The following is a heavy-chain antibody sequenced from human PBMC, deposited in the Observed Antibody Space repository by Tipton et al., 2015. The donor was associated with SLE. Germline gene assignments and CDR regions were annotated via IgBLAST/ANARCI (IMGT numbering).Heavy chain of an antibody. CDR3: ARDNKASVDTAMVLGDY. D-gene: IGHD5-18*01. CDR1: GFTFSSYA. V-gene: IGHV3-30-3*01. J-gene: IGHJ4*02. CDR2: ISYDGSNK. Sequence: RSLRLSCAASGFTFSSYAMHWVRQAPGKGLEWVAVISYDGSNKYYADSVKGRFTISRDNSKNTLYLQMNSLRAEDTAVYYCARDNKASVDTAMVLGDYWGQGTLVTVSS.